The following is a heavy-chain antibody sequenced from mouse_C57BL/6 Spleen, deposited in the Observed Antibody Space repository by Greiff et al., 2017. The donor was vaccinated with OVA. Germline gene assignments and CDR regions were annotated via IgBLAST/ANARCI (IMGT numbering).Heavy chain of an antibody. J-gene: IGHJ3*01. CDR1: GYTFTSYW. CDR3: ARGGDGYPAWFAY. Sequence: VQLQQPGAELVRPGSSVKLSCKASGYTFTSYWMDWVKQRPGQGLEWIGNIYPSDSETHYNQKFKDKATLTVDKSSSTAYMQLSSLTSEDSAVYYCARGGDGYPAWFAYWGQGTLVTVSA. V-gene: IGHV1-61*01. D-gene: IGHD2-3*01. CDR2: IYPSDSET.